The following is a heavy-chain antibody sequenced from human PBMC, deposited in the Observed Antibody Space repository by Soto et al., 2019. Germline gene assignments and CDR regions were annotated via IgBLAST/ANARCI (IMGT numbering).Heavy chain of an antibody. J-gene: IGHJ6*02. V-gene: IGHV4-4*02. CDR2: IYHSGST. CDR3: ARVSGSYSYGMDV. CDR1: GGSISSSNW. D-gene: IGHD1-26*01. Sequence: SETLALTCAVSGGSISSSNWWSWVRQPPGKGLEWIGEIYHSGSTNYNPSLKSRVTISVDKSKNQFSLKLSSVIAADTAVYYCARVSGSYSYGMDVWGQGTTVT.